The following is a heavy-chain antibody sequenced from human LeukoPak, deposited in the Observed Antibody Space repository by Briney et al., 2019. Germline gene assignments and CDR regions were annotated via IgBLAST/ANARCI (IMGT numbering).Heavy chain of an antibody. Sequence: GGSLRHSCAASGFTFSSYSMTWVRQAPGKGLEWISYISTTGNTIYYADSVKGRFTISRDNAKNSLYLQMNSLRDEDTAVYYCARVIWQWLTHDSWGQGTLVTVSS. D-gene: IGHD6-19*01. CDR2: ISTTGNTI. V-gene: IGHV3-48*02. CDR1: GFTFSSYS. CDR3: ARVIWQWLTHDS. J-gene: IGHJ4*02.